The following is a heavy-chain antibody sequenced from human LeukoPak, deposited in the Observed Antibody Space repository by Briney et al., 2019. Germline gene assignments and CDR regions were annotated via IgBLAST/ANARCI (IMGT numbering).Heavy chain of an antibody. CDR1: GGSISSSSYY. CDR2: IYYSGST. Sequence: SETLSLTCTVSGGSISSSSYYWGWIRQPPGKGLEWIGSIYYSGSTNYNPSLKSRVTISVDTSKNQFPLKLSSVTAADTAVYYCARLRRGFLDYWGQGTLVTVSS. V-gene: IGHV4-39*01. CDR3: ARLRRGFLDY. J-gene: IGHJ4*02. D-gene: IGHD3-10*01.